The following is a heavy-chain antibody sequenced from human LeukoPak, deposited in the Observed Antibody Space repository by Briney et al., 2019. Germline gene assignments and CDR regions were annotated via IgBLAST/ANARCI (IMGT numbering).Heavy chain of an antibody. CDR3: ASVGGASCYTSFDY. D-gene: IGHD2-15*01. Sequence: GGSLRLSCAASGFTVSSKYMSWVRQAPGKGLGWVSVINGGGSTYYADSVKGRFTISRDNSKNTLYLQMNSLRAEDTAVYYCASVGGASCYTSFDYWGQGTLVTVSS. CDR2: INGGGST. CDR1: GFTVSSKY. J-gene: IGHJ4*02. V-gene: IGHV3-53*01.